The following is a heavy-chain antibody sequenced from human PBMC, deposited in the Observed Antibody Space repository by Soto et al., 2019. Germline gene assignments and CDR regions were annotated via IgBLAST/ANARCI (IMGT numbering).Heavy chain of an antibody. CDR3: ARLYYYGSGSTLGYYGMDA. V-gene: IGHV4-59*01. D-gene: IGHD3-10*01. Sequence: SETLSLTCTVSGGSISSYYWSWIRQPPGKGLEWIGYIYYSGSTNYNPSLKSRVTISVDTSKNQFSLKLSSVTAADTAVYYCARLYYYGSGSTLGYYGMDAWGQGNTVTVSS. J-gene: IGHJ6*02. CDR2: IYYSGST. CDR1: GGSISSYY.